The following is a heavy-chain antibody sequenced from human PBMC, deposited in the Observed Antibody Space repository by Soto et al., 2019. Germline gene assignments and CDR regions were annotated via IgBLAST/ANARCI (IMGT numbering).Heavy chain of an antibody. CDR2: ISSSGSNT. D-gene: IGHD2-15*01. Sequence: EVQLLESGGGLVQPGGSLRLSCAASGFTFSSYAMSWVRQAPGQGLEWVSGISSSGSNTHYADSVKGRFTISRDNSKNTLYLQMNSLRAEDTAVYYCAKEAIVVVIIDTVGYFDCWGQGTLVTVSS. CDR1: GFTFSSYA. CDR3: AKEAIVVVIIDTVGYFDC. J-gene: IGHJ4*02. V-gene: IGHV3-23*01.